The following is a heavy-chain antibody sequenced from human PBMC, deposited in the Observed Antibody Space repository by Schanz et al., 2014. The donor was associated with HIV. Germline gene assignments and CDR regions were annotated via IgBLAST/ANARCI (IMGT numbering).Heavy chain of an antibody. CDR1: GFSFSDFA. CDR2: TSSDGSGK. J-gene: IGHJ6*02. D-gene: IGHD1-1*01. CDR3: AKERRERWLPGRGGLDV. Sequence: QGQLVESGGGVVQPGRSLRLSCAASGFSFSDFALHWVRQAPGRGLEWLAVTSSDGSGKFYVDSVKGRFTISRDNSKSXLXXQXXXXXXXXXXVYYCAKERRERWLPGRGGLDVWGQGTTVAVSS. V-gene: IGHV3-30*18.